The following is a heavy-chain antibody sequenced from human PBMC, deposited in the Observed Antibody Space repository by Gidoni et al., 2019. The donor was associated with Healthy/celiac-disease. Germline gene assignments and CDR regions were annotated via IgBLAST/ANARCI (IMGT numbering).Heavy chain of an antibody. Sequence: EVQLLASGGGLVQPGGSLRLSCAASGFTFSSYAMSWVRQAPGKGLEWVSAIRGSGGSTYYADSVKGRFTISRDNSKNTLYLQMNSLRAEDTAVYYCAKERRVWGSYVYYFDYWGQGTLVTVSS. CDR3: AKERRVWGSYVYYFDY. D-gene: IGHD3-16*01. J-gene: IGHJ4*02. CDR2: IRGSGGST. CDR1: GFTFSSYA. V-gene: IGHV3-23*01.